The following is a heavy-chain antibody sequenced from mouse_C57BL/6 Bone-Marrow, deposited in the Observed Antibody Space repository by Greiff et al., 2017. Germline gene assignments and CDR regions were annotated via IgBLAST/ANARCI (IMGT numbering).Heavy chain of an antibody. V-gene: IGHV1-76*01. D-gene: IGHD2-1*01. Sequence: VQLQQSGAELVRPGASVKLSCKASGYTFPDYYINWVKQRPGQGLEWIARIYPGSGNTYYNEKFKGKATLTAEKSSSTAYMQRSSLTSEDSAVDFCALGNRPFAYWGQGTLVTVSA. CDR1: GYTFPDYY. CDR3: ALGNRPFAY. CDR2: IYPGSGNT. J-gene: IGHJ3*01.